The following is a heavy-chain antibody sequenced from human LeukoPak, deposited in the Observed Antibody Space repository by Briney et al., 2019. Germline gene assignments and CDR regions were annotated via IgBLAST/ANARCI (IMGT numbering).Heavy chain of an antibody. Sequence: PGGSLRLSCAASGFTFSSYAMSWVRRAPGKGLEWVSAISGSGGSTYYADSVKGRFTISRDNSKNTLYLQMNSLRAEDTAVYYCAKDDHSSGYSSSWYGGYYYYGMDVWGQGTTVTVSS. D-gene: IGHD6-13*01. CDR2: ISGSGGST. CDR3: AKDDHSSGYSSSWYGGYYYYGMDV. J-gene: IGHJ6*02. CDR1: GFTFSSYA. V-gene: IGHV3-23*01.